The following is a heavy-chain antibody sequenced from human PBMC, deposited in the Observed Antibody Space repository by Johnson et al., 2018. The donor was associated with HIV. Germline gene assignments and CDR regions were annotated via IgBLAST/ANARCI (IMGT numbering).Heavy chain of an antibody. D-gene: IGHD4-17*01. CDR3: ARDRGTVTTAQMAFDI. V-gene: IGHV3-74*01. CDR1: GFTFSDHW. Sequence: VQLVESGGGLVQPGGSLRLSCGASGFTFSDHWMQWVRQAPGKGLVWVSRINSDGSSTSYADSVKGRFTISRDNAKNTLYLQMNSLRAEDTALYYCARDRGTVTTAQMAFDIWGQGTMVTVSS. CDR2: INSDGSST. J-gene: IGHJ3*02.